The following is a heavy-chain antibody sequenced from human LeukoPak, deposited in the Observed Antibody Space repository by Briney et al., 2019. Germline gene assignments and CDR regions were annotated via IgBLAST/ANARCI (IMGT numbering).Heavy chain of an antibody. Sequence: SETLSLTCAVYGGSFSGYYWSWIRQPPGKGLEWIGEINHSGSTNYNPSLKSRVTISVDTSKNQFSLKLSSVTAADTAVYYCARGARAGYNLEPFDYWGQGTLVTVSS. D-gene: IGHD5-24*01. CDR3: ARGARAGYNLEPFDY. J-gene: IGHJ4*02. V-gene: IGHV4-34*01. CDR1: GGSFSGYY. CDR2: INHSGST.